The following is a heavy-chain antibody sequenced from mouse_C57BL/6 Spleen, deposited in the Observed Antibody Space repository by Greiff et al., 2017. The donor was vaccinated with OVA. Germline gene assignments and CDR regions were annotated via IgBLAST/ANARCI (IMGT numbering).Heavy chain of an antibody. J-gene: IGHJ4*01. CDR2: IDPSDSET. CDR3: ARRIYPYAMDY. D-gene: IGHD2-1*01. CDR1: GYTFTSYW. V-gene: IGHV1-52*01. Sequence: QVQLKQSGAELVRPGSSVKLSCKASGYTFTSYWMHWVKQRPIQGLEWIGNIDPSDSETHYNQKFKDKATLTVDKSSSTAYMQLSSLTSEDSAVYDCARRIYPYAMDYWGQGTSVTVSS.